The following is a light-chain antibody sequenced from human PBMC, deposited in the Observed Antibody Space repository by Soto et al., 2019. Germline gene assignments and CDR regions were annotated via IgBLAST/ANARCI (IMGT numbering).Light chain of an antibody. Sequence: DIQMTQSPSSLSASVGDRVTITCRASQSISSYLNWYQQKPEKAPKLLIYAASSFQSGVPSRFSGSGSGTDFTLTISSLQPEDFATYYCQQARTFGQGTKLEIK. CDR1: QSISSY. V-gene: IGKV1-39*01. J-gene: IGKJ2*01. CDR2: AAS. CDR3: QQART.